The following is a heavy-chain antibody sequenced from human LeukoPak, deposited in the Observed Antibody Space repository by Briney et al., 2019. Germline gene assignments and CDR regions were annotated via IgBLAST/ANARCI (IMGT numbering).Heavy chain of an antibody. D-gene: IGHD5/OR15-5a*01. CDR2: IYYSGST. Sequence: SETLSLTRTVSGGSISSSSYYWGWIRQPPGKGLEWIGSIYYSGSTSYNPSLKSRVTISVDTSKNHFSLKLSSVTAADTAVYYCARQDFYEYYFDYWGQGTLVTVSS. CDR3: ARQDFYEYYFDY. J-gene: IGHJ4*02. CDR1: GGSISSSSYY. V-gene: IGHV4-39*07.